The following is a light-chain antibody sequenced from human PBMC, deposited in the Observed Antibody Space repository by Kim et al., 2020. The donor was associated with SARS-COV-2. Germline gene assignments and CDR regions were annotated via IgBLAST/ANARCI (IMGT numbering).Light chain of an antibody. CDR3: QAWDSSTHVV. J-gene: IGLJ2*01. CDR2: QHD. V-gene: IGLV3-1*01. CDR1: NLGDKY. Sequence: VSPGQTASITCSGDNLGDKYVCWYQQKPGQSPVLVIYQHDKRPSGIPELFSGSNSGNTATLTISGTQAMDESDYYCQAWDSSTHVVFGGGTQLTVL.